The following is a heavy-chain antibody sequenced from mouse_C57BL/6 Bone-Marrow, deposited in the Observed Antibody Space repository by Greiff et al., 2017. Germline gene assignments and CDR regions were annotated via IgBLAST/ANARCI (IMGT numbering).Heavy chain of an antibody. D-gene: IGHD1-1*01. CDR2: IHPNSGST. J-gene: IGHJ3*01. CDR1: GYTFTSYW. V-gene: IGHV1-64*01. Sequence: VQLQQPGAELVKPGASVKLSCKASGYTFTSYWMHWVQQRPGQGLGWIGMIHPNSGSTNYNEKFKSKATLTVDKSSSAAYMQLSSLTSEDSAVYYCARTTTVVAPPWFAYWGQGTLVTVSA. CDR3: ARTTTVVAPPWFAY.